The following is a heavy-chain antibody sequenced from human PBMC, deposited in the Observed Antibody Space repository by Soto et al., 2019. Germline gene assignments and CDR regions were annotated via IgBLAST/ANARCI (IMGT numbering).Heavy chain of an antibody. V-gene: IGHV3-7*05. CDR3: AREGVHYDILTGYYSGYYYGMDV. D-gene: IGHD3-9*01. J-gene: IGHJ6*02. CDR2: IKQDGSEK. Sequence: PGKGLEWVANIKQDGSEKYYVDSVKGRFTISRDNAKNSLYLQMNSLRAEDTAVYYCAREGVHYDILTGYYSGYYYGMDVWGQGTTVTVSS.